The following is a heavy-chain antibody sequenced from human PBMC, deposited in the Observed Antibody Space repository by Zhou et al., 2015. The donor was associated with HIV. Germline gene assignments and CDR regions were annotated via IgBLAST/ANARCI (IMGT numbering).Heavy chain of an antibody. D-gene: IGHD4-17*01. J-gene: IGHJ4*02. CDR2: INPNSGGT. V-gene: IGHV1-2*02. CDR1: GYTFTGFSGYY. Sequence: QMQLVQSGAEVKKPGASVKVSCKASGYTFTGFSGYYMHWVRQAPGQGLEWMGWINPNSGGTNYAQKFQGRVTMTRDTSISTAYVELSRLTSDDTAMYYCARGSTPYDNGDYCQFWGQGTQVTVSS. CDR3: ARGSTPYDNGDYCQF.